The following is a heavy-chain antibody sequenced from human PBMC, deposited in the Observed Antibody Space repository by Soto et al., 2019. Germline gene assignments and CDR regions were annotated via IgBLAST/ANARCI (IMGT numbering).Heavy chain of an antibody. CDR2: IKPISDTT. Sequence: SVKVSCKASGDTFGRFTINWVRQAPGQGLEWMGGIKPISDTTTYAQRFQGRVAFTADASTSTVYMELSSLRSEDTAMYYCARDPSTVNKLIGVWFDPWGQGTLVTVSS. CDR1: GDTFGRFT. D-gene: IGHD4-4*01. V-gene: IGHV1-69*13. J-gene: IGHJ5*02. CDR3: ARDPSTVNKLIGVWFDP.